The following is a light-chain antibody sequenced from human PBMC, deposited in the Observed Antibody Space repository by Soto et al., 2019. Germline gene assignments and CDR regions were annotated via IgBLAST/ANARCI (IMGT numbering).Light chain of an antibody. CDR3: KSYAGSNTYV. V-gene: IGLV2-8*01. J-gene: IGLJ1*01. Sequence: QSVLTQPPSASGSPGQSVTISCTGTKNDIGVYDFVSWYQHHPGKAPRLIIYEVVQRPSGVPDRFSGSKSGNTAFLTVSGLQAADEADYFCKSYAGSNTYVFGSGT. CDR2: EVV. CDR1: KNDIGVYDF.